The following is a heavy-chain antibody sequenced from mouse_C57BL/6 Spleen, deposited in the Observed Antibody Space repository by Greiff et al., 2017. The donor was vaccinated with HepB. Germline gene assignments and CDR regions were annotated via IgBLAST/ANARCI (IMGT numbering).Heavy chain of an antibody. CDR1: GYTFTSYW. V-gene: IGHV1-64*01. Sequence: QVHVKQPGAELVKPGASVKLSCKASGYTFTSYWMHWVKQRPGQGLEWIGMIHPNSGSTNYNEKFKSKATLTVDKSSSTAYMQLSSLTSEDSAVYYCAAYSNFYYFDYWGQGTTLTVSS. CDR3: AAYSNFYYFDY. J-gene: IGHJ2*01. D-gene: IGHD2-5*01. CDR2: IHPNSGST.